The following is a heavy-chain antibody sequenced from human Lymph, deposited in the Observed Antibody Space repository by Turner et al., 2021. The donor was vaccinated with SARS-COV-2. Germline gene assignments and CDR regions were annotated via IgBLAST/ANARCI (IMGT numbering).Heavy chain of an antibody. V-gene: IGHV3-30-3*01. CDR1: GFTFNNYP. CDR3: ARDSSGSGTLDY. Sequence: QVQPVASGGGVVQLGRSLRLLCAASGFTFNNYPMHWVRQAPGKVLGWVTVISYDGSNKYYADSGKGRFTISRDKSKNTLYLKMISLGAEDAAVCDCARDSSGSGTLDYWGQGTLVTVSS. D-gene: IGHD3-10*01. CDR2: ISYDGSNK. J-gene: IGHJ4*02.